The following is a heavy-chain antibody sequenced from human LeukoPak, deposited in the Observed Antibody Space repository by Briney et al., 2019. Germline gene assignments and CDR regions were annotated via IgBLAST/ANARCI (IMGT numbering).Heavy chain of an antibody. D-gene: IGHD2-8*02. CDR2: IYTSGST. CDR1: GGSISSYY. CDR3: ARSRVGYCTGGVCPWYFDL. J-gene: IGHJ2*01. V-gene: IGHV4-4*07. Sequence: PSETLSLTSTVSGGSISSYYWSSIRQPPRKGLEWIGRIYTSGSTNYNPSLKSRVTMSVDTSKNQFSLKLSSVTAADTAVYYCARSRVGYCTGGVCPWYFDLWGRGTLVTVSS.